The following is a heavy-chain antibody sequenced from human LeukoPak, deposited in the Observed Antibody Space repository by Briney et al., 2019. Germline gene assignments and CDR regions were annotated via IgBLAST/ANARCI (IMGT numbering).Heavy chain of an antibody. CDR3: TRGFHYYDSSGRSYYFDY. V-gene: IGHV3-49*04. Sequence: GGSLRLPCTASGFTFSDYAMSWVRQAPGKGLEWVGFIRSKAYGGTTEYAASVKGRFTISRDDSKSIAYLQMNSLKTEDTAVYYCTRGFHYYDSSGRSYYFDYCGQGTLVTVSS. CDR1: GFTFSDYA. J-gene: IGHJ4*02. D-gene: IGHD3-22*01. CDR2: IRSKAYGGTT.